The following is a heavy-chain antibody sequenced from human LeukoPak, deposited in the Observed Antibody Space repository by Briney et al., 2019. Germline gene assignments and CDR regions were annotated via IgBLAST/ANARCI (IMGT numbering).Heavy chain of an antibody. CDR2: IYYSGST. D-gene: IGHD4-11*01. J-gene: IGHJ4*02. CDR3: ARQIDYPYYFDY. V-gene: IGHV4-30-4*08. CDR1: GGSISSGDYY. Sequence: PSETLSLTCTVSGGSISSGDYYWSWIRQPPGKGLEWIGYIYYSGSTYYNPSLKSRVTISVDTSKNQFSLKLSSVTAADTAVYYCARQIDYPYYFDYWGQGTLVTVSS.